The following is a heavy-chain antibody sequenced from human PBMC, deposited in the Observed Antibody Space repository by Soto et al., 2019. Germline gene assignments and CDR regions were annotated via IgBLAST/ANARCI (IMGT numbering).Heavy chain of an antibody. CDR1: GFIFSNFG. CDR2: IWYDGSNE. V-gene: IGHV3-33*01. CDR3: ARDDIPGSAVATYVMDV. J-gene: IGHJ6*02. D-gene: IGHD6-19*01. Sequence: GRSLRLSCAASGFIFSNFGMHWVRQAPGKGLEWVAVIWYDGSNEYYADSVKGRFTISKDNSKNTLYLQMNSLRAEDTAVYYCARDDIPGSAVATYVMDVWGQGTTVTVSS.